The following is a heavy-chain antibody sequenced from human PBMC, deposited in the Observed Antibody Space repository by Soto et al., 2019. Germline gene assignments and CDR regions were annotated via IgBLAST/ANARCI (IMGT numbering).Heavy chain of an antibody. CDR1: GFTFSSYD. D-gene: IGHD6-13*01. CDR3: ARERRGYSSSWTYYYYYYGMDV. V-gene: IGHV3-13*01. Sequence: EVQLVESGGGLVQPGGSLRLSCAASGFTFSSYDMHWVRQATGKGLEWVSAIGTAGDTYYPGSVKGRFTISRENAKNSXYXQXXSLRAGDTAVYYCARERRGYSSSWTYYYYYYGMDVWGQGTTVTVSS. CDR2: IGTAGDT. J-gene: IGHJ6*02.